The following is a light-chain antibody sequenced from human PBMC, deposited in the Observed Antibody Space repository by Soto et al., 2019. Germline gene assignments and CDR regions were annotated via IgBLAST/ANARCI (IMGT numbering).Light chain of an antibody. CDR1: SSDVGGYKY. CDR2: EVS. Sequence: HSALTQPASVSGSPGQSITISCTGTSSDVGGYKYVSWYQQHPGKAPKLMIYEVSYRPSGVSNRFSGSKSGNTAALTISGLQAEDEADYFCTSYTSNNTLNLLFGEGTKVTVL. CDR3: TSYTSNNTLNLL. J-gene: IGLJ2*01. V-gene: IGLV2-14*01.